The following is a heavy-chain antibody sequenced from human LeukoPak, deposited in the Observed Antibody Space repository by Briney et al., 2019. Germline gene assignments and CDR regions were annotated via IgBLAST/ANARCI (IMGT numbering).Heavy chain of an antibody. D-gene: IGHD1-14*01. Sequence: GGSLRFSCAASGFTFSSYAMTWVRQAPGKGLEWVSTINDSGGSTFYADSVKGRFTISRDNSKNTLYVQMNSLRAEDTAVYYCAKATGPSYFDHWGQGTLVTVSS. CDR1: GFTFSSYA. CDR2: INDSGGST. V-gene: IGHV3-23*01. J-gene: IGHJ4*02. CDR3: AKATGPSYFDH.